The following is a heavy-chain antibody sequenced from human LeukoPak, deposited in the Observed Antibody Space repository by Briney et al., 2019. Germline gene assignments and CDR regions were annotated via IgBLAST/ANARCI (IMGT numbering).Heavy chain of an antibody. CDR2: ISGSGGST. CDR1: GFTFSSYA. J-gene: IGHJ4*02. V-gene: IGHV3-23*01. Sequence: QAGGCLRLSCAASGFTFSSYAMSWVRQAPGKGLEWVSAISGSGGSTHYADSVKGRFTISRDNSKNTLYLQMNSLRAEDTAVYYCAKAVVVVVAAGFDYWGQGTLVTVSS. CDR3: AKAVVVVVAAGFDY. D-gene: IGHD2-15*01.